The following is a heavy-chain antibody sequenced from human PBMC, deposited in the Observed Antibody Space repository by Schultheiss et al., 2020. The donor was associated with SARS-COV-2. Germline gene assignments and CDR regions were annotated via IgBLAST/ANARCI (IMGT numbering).Heavy chain of an antibody. Sequence: ASVKVSCKASGYTFTSYGISWVRQAPGQGLEWMGWISAYNGNTNYAQKLQGRVTMTTDTSTSTAYMELRSLRSDDTAVYYCARDTTMVRGVTPDYYYGMDVWGQGTTVTVSS. D-gene: IGHD3-10*01. CDR2: ISAYNGNT. CDR3: ARDTTMVRGVTPDYYYGMDV. CDR1: GYTFTSYG. V-gene: IGHV1-18*01. J-gene: IGHJ6*02.